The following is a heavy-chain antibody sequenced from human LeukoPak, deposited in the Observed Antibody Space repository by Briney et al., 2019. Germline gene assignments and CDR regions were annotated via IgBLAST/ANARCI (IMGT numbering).Heavy chain of an antibody. D-gene: IGHD3-22*01. CDR3: ARAYYDRSGYPFDY. CDR1: GFTFSSYG. Sequence: GGSLRLSCAASGFTFSSYGMHWVRQAPGKGLEWVAVIWYDGSNKYYADSVKGRFTISRDNSKNTLYLQMNSLRAEDTAVYYCARAYYDRSGYPFDYWGQGTLLVVSS. V-gene: IGHV3-33*01. J-gene: IGHJ4*02. CDR2: IWYDGSNK.